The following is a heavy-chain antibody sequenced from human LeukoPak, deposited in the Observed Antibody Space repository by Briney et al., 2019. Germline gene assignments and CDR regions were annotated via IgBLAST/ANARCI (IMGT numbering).Heavy chain of an antibody. Sequence: KPSETLSLTCTVSGGSISSYYWSWIRQPPGKGLEWIGYIYYSGSTNYNPSLKSRVTISVDTSKNQFSLKLSSVTAADTAVYYCARSVVRGVIFDYWGQGTLVTVSS. J-gene: IGHJ4*02. CDR3: ARSVVRGVIFDY. CDR1: GGSISSYY. CDR2: IYYSGST. V-gene: IGHV4-59*01. D-gene: IGHD3-10*01.